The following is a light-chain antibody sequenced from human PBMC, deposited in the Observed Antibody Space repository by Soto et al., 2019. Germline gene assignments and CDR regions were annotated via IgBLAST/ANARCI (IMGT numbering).Light chain of an antibody. CDR3: ILYAGTSGV. CDR1: SSDVGGYNF. V-gene: IGLV2-8*01. Sequence: QSVLTQPPSASGSPGQSVTISCTGSSSDVGGYNFVSWFQQHPGKAPKLIIYDVTKRPSGVPDRFSGSKSGNTASLTVSGLRAEDEADYYCILYAGTSGVFGGGTKVTVL. CDR2: DVT. J-gene: IGLJ3*02.